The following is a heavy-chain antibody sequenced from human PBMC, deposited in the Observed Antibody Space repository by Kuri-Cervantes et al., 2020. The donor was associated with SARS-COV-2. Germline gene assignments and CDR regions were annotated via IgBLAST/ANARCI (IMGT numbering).Heavy chain of an antibody. CDR2: INPNSGGT. CDR1: GYRFTNSF. D-gene: IGHD3-3*01. J-gene: IGHJ6*02. CDR3: ARGQYDFWSGYPIYYYYGMDV. Sequence: ASVKVSCKTFGYRFTNSFIHWVRQAPGQGLEWMGWINPNSGGTNYAQKFQGWVTMTRDTSISTAYMELSRLRFDDTAVYYCARGQYDFWSGYPIYYYYGMDVWGQGTTVTVSS. V-gene: IGHV1-2*04.